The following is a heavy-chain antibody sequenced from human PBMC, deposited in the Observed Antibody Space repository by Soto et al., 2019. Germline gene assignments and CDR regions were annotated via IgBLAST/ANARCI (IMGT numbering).Heavy chain of an antibody. J-gene: IGHJ6*02. Sequence: QVQLEQSGAEVKKPGASVKVSCKASGYTFTRSGISWVRQAPGQGPEWMGWISSYNGDTNYAQTLQGRVTMTTDTSXXTAYMELRSLRSDDTAVYYCAGEGVAPYYYYGMDVWGQGTPVTVSS. CDR1: GYTFTRSG. CDR3: AGEGVAPYYYYGMDV. D-gene: IGHD5-12*01. CDR2: ISSYNGDT. V-gene: IGHV1-18*01.